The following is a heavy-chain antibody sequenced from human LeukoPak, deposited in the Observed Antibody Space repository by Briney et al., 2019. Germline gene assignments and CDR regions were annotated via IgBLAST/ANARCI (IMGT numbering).Heavy chain of an antibody. Sequence: ASVKVSCKASGYTFTSYYMHWVRQAPGQGLEWMGIINPSGGSTSYAQKFQGRVTMTRDTSTSTVYMELSSLRSEDTAVYYCTRETTTVTTLDYWGQGTLVTVSS. J-gene: IGHJ4*02. CDR3: TRETTTVTTLDY. V-gene: IGHV1-46*01. CDR1: GYTFTSYY. D-gene: IGHD4-17*01. CDR2: INPSGGST.